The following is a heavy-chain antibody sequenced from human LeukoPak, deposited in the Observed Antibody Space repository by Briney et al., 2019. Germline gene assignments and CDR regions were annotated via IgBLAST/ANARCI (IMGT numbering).Heavy chain of an antibody. CDR1: GSTFSSYA. J-gene: IGHJ4*02. V-gene: IGHV3-30-3*01. D-gene: IGHD6-19*01. CDR3: ARGGSGWTEADY. Sequence: GRSLRLSCAASGSTFSSYAMHWVRQAPGKGLEWVAVISYDGSNKYYADSVKGRFTISRDNSKNTLYLQMNSLRAEDTAVYYCARGGSGWTEADYWGQGTLVTVSS. CDR2: ISYDGSNK.